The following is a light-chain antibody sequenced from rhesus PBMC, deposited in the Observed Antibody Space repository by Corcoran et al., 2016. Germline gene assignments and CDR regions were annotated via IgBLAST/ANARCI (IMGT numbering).Light chain of an antibody. CDR2: EAS. CDR1: ENVNNY. Sequence: DIQMTQSPSSLSASVGDRVTIACRASENVNNYLNWYQQKPGKAPKPLIYEASTLQSGVPSRFSGRGSGTDYTFTISSLQPEDVATYYCQHGYGTPWTFGQGTKVEIK. J-gene: IGKJ1*01. CDR3: QHGYGTPWT. V-gene: IGKV1-74*01.